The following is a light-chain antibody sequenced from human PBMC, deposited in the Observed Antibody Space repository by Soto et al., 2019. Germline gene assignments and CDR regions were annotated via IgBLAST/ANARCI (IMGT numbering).Light chain of an antibody. J-gene: IGKJ1*01. Sequence: DIQMTQSPSSLSASVGERVTITCRASQSVSSYLNWYQQKPGKAPKLLIYAASSLEGGVPSRFSGGGSATDFTLNISSLQPEDFATYYCQQSYSNSWTFGQGTKVEIK. CDR1: QSVSSY. V-gene: IGKV1-39*01. CDR3: QQSYSNSWT. CDR2: AAS.